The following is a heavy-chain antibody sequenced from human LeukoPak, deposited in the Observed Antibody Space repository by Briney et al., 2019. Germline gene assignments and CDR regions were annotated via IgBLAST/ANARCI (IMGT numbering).Heavy chain of an antibody. CDR1: GGSFSGYF. CDR3: ARDECTSCSYYYYYGMDV. J-gene: IGHJ6*02. V-gene: IGHV4-59*12. Sequence: TSETLSLTCTVYGGSFSGYFWSWIRQPPGKGLEWIVSIYNSGRINCNPSLKSRVTMSVDTSKNQFSLKLSSVTAADTAVYYCARDECTSCSYYYYYGMDVWGQGTTVTVSS. D-gene: IGHD2-2*01. CDR2: IYNSGRI.